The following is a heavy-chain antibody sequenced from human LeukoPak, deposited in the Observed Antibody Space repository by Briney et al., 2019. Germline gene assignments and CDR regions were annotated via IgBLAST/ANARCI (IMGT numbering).Heavy chain of an antibody. Sequence: PSETLSLTCTVSGVSISSSNSYWGWIRQPPGKGLEWIGSIYYSGNTYYNASLKSQVSISIDTSKNQFSLRLTSVTAADTAVYYCARDRFQANYFDYWGQGTLVTVSS. CDR2: IYYSGNT. CDR3: ARDRFQANYFDY. D-gene: IGHD1-26*01. J-gene: IGHJ4*02. V-gene: IGHV4-39*02. CDR1: GVSISSSNSY.